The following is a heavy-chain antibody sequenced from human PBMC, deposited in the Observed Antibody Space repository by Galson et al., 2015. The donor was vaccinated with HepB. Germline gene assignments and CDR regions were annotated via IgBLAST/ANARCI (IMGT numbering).Heavy chain of an antibody. Sequence: SVKVSCKASGGTFSSYAISWVRQAPGQGLEWMGGIIPIFGTANYAQKFQGRVTITADESTSTAYMELNSLRSEDTAVYYCARDNFWSGYTDYYYYGMDVWSQGTTVTVSS. J-gene: IGHJ6*02. CDR3: ARDNFWSGYTDYYYYGMDV. CDR2: IIPIFGTA. V-gene: IGHV1-69*13. CDR1: GGTFSSYA. D-gene: IGHD3-3*01.